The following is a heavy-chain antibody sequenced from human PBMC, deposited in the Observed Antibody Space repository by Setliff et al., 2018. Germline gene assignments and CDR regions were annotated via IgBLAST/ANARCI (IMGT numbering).Heavy chain of an antibody. J-gene: IGHJ6*03. Sequence: SETLSLTCSVSGGSISSGSDYWTWIRQPAGKGLEWIGHIYTSGSTKYNPSLKSRVTISVDTSKNQFSLKLSSVTAADTAVYYCARAISGWYSAHYYYMDVWGKGTTITVSS. CDR2: IYTSGST. V-gene: IGHV4-61*09. D-gene: IGHD6-19*01. CDR3: ARAISGWYSAHYYYMDV. CDR1: GGSISSGSDY.